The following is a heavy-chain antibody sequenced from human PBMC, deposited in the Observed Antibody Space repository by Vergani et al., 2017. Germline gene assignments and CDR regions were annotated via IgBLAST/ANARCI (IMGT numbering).Heavy chain of an antibody. V-gene: IGHV3-23*01. CDR2: ISYNGHGT. J-gene: IGHJ4*02. D-gene: IGHD6-13*01. CDR3: AKDISSSERYLDF. CDR1: GFGFSTHT. Sequence: EVQLLESGGGLVQPGGSLRLSCAASGFGFSTHTMTWVRQAPGKGLEWVTFISYNGHGTLYADAGKGRFTVSRDNSKNTVYLQMNSLRVEDTAIYYCAKDISSSERYLDFWGQGTLVTVSA.